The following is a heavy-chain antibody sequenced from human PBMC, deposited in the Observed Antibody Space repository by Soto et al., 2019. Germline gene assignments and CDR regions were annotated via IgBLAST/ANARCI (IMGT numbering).Heavy chain of an antibody. CDR3: VRMRVSATGMDWFEL. D-gene: IGHD6-13*01. V-gene: IGHV1-3*01. CDR1: GYTFTRYG. CDR2: INAANGDT. J-gene: IGHJ5*02. Sequence: RASVKVSCKASGYTFTRYGIHWVRQAPGQRLEWMGWINAANGDTKYSPKFQGRVTITRDTSASTAYMELGSLRSEDTAVYYCVRMRVSATGMDWFELWGQGTLDTVSS.